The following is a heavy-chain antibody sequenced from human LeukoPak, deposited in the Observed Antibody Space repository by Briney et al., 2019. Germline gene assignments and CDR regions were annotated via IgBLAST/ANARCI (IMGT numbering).Heavy chain of an antibody. CDR2: MNQDGSAI. V-gene: IGHV3-7*01. CDR1: GFTVSSNY. CDR3: ARTVPGHPDDYFDY. Sequence: GGFLRLSCAASGFTVSSNYMSWVRQAPGKGLERVAHMNQDGSAIYSIDSVKGRFTISRDNDKNSLYLHMSGLTVADTAVYYCARTVPGHPDDYFDYWGQGTLVTVSS. D-gene: IGHD6-19*01. J-gene: IGHJ4*02.